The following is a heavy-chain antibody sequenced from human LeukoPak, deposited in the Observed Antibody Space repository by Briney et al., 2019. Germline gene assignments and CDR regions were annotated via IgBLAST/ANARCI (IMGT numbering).Heavy chain of an antibody. CDR1: GFTFSSFA. Sequence: GGSLRLSCAAPGFTFSSFAMSWVRQAPGKGLEWVSAISGGGDKTYYADSVKGRFTISRDNSKNTLFVQMNSLRAEDTAAYYCVKCSLAAADPAWFDPWGQGTLVTVSS. CDR2: ISGGGDKT. D-gene: IGHD6-13*01. J-gene: IGHJ5*02. CDR3: VKCSLAAADPAWFDP. V-gene: IGHV3-23*01.